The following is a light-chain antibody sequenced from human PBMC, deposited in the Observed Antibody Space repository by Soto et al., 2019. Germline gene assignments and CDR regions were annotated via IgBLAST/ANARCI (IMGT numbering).Light chain of an antibody. J-gene: IGLJ1*01. CDR2: DVS. Sequence: QSVLTQPASVSGSPGQSITISCTGTSSDVGGYNYVSWYQHLPGKAPKLMIYDVSNRPSGVSNRFSGSKSGNSATLTISGLQTGDEADYYCGTWDSSLSAYVFGTGTKVTVL. CDR3: GTWDSSLSAYV. CDR1: SSDVGGYNY. V-gene: IGLV2-14*03.